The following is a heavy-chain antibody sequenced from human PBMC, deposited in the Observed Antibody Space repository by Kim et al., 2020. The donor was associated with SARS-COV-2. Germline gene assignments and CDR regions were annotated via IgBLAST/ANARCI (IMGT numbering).Heavy chain of an antibody. CDR2: INCDRGNT. CDR1: GYTFSNYH. J-gene: IGHJ4*02. Sequence: ASVKVSCKASGYTFSNYHIHWVRQAPGQGLEWLGIINCDRGNTKQAQAQKLRGRVTVSRDTSTSTVYMELSSLTSEDTAVYYCAREVENGVGATIYWGQGTLVTGSS. D-gene: IGHD1-26*01. CDR3: AREVENGVGATIY. V-gene: IGHV1-46*04.